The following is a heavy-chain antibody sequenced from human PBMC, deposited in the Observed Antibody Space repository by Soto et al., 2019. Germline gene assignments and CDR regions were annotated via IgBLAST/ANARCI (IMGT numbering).Heavy chain of an antibody. V-gene: IGHV3-21*01. CDR2: IPSSSSYM. D-gene: IGHD2-2*01. CDR1: GFTFSSHS. J-gene: IGHJ4*02. Sequence: PGGSLRLSCAASGFTFSSHSMNWVRQAPGKGLEWVASIPSSSSYMYYADSVKGRFTISRDNAKNSLYLQMNSLTAEHTAVYYCPRDGGYCSSTSSSKALEXWGQGTLVTVSX. CDR3: PRDGGYCSSTSSSKALEX.